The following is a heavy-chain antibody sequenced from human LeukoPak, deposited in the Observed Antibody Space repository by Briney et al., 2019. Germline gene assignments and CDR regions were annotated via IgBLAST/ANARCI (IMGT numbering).Heavy chain of an antibody. V-gene: IGHV3-49*04. D-gene: IGHD6-13*01. CDR2: IRSKAYGGTT. Sequence: GGSLRLSCTASGFTFGDYAMSWVRQAPGKGLEWVGFIRSKAYGGTTEYAASVKGRFTISRDDSKSIAYLQMNSLETEDTAVYYCTSEGLYSSSWYYFDYWGQGTLVTVSS. J-gene: IGHJ4*02. CDR3: TSEGLYSSSWYYFDY. CDR1: GFTFGDYA.